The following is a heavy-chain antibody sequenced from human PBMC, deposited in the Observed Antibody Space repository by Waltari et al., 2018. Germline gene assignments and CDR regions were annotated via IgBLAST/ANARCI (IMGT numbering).Heavy chain of an antibody. CDR3: AKCILGYYRPFDS. D-gene: IGHD3-22*01. J-gene: IGHJ4*02. V-gene: IGHV3-23*04. Sequence: EVQLVESGGGLVQPGGSPRLSCAGSGFTFSSYAMSWVRQAPGKGLEWVSTISGSGSHTYYADSVKGRFTIARDNSRNTLYLQMHTLRAEDTAVYYCAKCILGYYRPFDSWGQGTLVAVSS. CDR1: GFTFSSYA. CDR2: ISGSGSHT.